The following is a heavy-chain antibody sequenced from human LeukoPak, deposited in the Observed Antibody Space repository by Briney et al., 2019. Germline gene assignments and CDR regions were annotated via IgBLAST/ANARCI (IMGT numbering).Heavy chain of an antibody. Sequence: NSSETLSLTCTVSGGSISSYYWSWIRQPPGKGLEWIGEINHSGGTNYNPSLKSRVTISVDTSKNRFSLKLSSVTAADTAVYYCARVGYSYGSDYWGQGTLVTVSS. CDR1: GGSISSYY. D-gene: IGHD5-18*01. CDR3: ARVGYSYGSDY. J-gene: IGHJ4*02. CDR2: INHSGGT. V-gene: IGHV4-34*01.